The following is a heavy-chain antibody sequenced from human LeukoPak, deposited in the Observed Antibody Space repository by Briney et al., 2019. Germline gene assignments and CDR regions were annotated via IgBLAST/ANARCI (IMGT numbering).Heavy chain of an antibody. V-gene: IGHV3-30*11. CDR3: ARDPIYDFWSGRTSYFDY. Sequence: QPGGSLRLSYAASGFTFSSYAMHWVRQAPGKGLEWVAVISYDGSNKYYADSVRGRFTISRDNSKNTLYLQMNSLRAEDTAVYYCARDPIYDFWSGRTSYFDYWGQGTLVTVSS. D-gene: IGHD3-3*01. CDR2: ISYDGSNK. CDR1: GFTFSSYA. J-gene: IGHJ4*02.